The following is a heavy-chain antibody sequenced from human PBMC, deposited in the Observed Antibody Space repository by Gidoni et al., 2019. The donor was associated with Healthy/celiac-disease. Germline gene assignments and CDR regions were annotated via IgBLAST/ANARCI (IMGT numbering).Heavy chain of an antibody. CDR3: AGFYGSGAPSDY. Sequence: EVQLVESGGGLVQPGGSLRLSCEASGFTFSSYWMSWVRQAPGKGLEWVANIKQDGSEKYYVDSVKGRFTISRDSAKDSLYLQMSSLRAEDTAVYYCAGFYGSGAPSDYWGQGTLVTVSS. V-gene: IGHV3-7*01. J-gene: IGHJ4*02. D-gene: IGHD3-10*01. CDR2: IKQDGSEK. CDR1: GFTFSSYW.